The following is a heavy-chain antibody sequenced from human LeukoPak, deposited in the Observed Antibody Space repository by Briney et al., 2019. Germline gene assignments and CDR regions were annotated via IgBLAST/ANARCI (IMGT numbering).Heavy chain of an antibody. V-gene: IGHV4-61*02. D-gene: IGHD1-14*01. CDR2: IYTSGST. CDR1: GGSISSGSYY. Sequence: SETLSLTCTVSGGSISSGSYYWSWIRQPAGKGLEWIGRIYTSGSTNYNPSLKSRVTISVDTSKNQFPLKLSSVTAADTAVYYCARGIFYWGQGTLVTVSS. J-gene: IGHJ4*02. CDR3: ARGIFY.